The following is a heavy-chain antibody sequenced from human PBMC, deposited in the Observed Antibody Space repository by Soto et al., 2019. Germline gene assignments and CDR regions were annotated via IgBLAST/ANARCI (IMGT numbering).Heavy chain of an antibody. Sequence: PGGSLRLSCAASGFTFSSYAMHWVRQAPGKGLEGVAVISYDGSNKYYADSVKGRFTISRDNSKNTLYLQMNSLRAEDTAVYYCARDRGRSSGWPLDYWGQGTLVTVSS. J-gene: IGHJ4*02. CDR1: GFTFSSYA. CDR3: ARDRGRSSGWPLDY. V-gene: IGHV3-30-3*01. CDR2: ISYDGSNK. D-gene: IGHD6-19*01.